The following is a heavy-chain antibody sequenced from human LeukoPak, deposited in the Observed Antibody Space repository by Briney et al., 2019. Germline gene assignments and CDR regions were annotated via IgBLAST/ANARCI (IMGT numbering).Heavy chain of an antibody. J-gene: IGHJ4*02. V-gene: IGHV3-7*01. D-gene: IGHD4-23*01. CDR1: GFTCSKHM. CDR2: INHGRSDK. CDR3: TKDLRYYYADNHSEMDEHDY. Sequence: GGSLRFSCAASGFTCSKHMTCWVRPAPGKGPEWVANINHGRSDKDDVESVRGPFTICRDNSKNTLSLQMNSLRVEDTALYYCTKDLRYYYADNHSEMDEHDYWGQGTLVTVSS.